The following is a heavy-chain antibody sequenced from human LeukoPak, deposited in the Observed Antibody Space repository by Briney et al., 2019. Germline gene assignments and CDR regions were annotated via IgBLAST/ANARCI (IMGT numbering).Heavy chain of an antibody. Sequence: SETLSLTCTVSGASISDYYWTWIRQPPGKGLEWIGNIFHSGSTNYSPSLMSRVTISVEASKNQFSLRLSSVTAADAAVYYCAGEGDYWHRFDLWGRGTLVTVSS. CDR1: GASISDYY. CDR2: IFHSGST. D-gene: IGHD4-17*01. V-gene: IGHV4-59*01. CDR3: AGEGDYWHRFDL. J-gene: IGHJ4*02.